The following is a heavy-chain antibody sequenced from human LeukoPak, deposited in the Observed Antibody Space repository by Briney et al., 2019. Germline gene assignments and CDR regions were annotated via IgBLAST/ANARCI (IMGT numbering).Heavy chain of an antibody. CDR3: ASPYPGIAAASNSYYYGMDV. J-gene: IGHJ6*02. CDR1: GGTFSSYA. V-gene: IGHV1-69*05. CDR2: IIPIFGTA. D-gene: IGHD6-13*01. Sequence: GASVKVSCKASGGTFSSYAISWVRQAPGQGLEWMGGIIPIFGTANYAQKFQGRVTISRDTSASTAYMELSSLRSEDTAVYYCASPYPGIAAASNSYYYGMDVWGQGTTVTVSS.